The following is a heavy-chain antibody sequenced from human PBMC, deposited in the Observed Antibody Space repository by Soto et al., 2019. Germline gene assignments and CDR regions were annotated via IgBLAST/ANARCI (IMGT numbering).Heavy chain of an antibody. V-gene: IGHV1-2*02. CDR2: INPNSGGT. Sequence: ASVKVSCKASGYTFTGYYMHWVRQAPGQGLEWMGWINPNSGGTNYAQKFQGRVTMTRDTSISTAYMELSRLRSDDTAVYYCARAHRSYIEAAGNTAYYYYGMDVWGQGTTVTVSS. CDR1: GYTFTGYY. CDR3: ARAHRSYIEAAGNTAYYYYGMDV. D-gene: IGHD6-13*01. J-gene: IGHJ6*02.